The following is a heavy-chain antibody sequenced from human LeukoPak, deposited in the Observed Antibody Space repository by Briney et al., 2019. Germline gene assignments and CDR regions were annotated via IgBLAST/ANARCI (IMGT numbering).Heavy chain of an antibody. V-gene: IGHV7-4-1*02. D-gene: IGHD6-13*01. Sequence: ASVKVSCKASGYTFTSYAMNWVRQVPGQGLEWMGWINTNTENPTYAQGFTGRFVFSLDTTVSTAYLQISSLKAEDTAVYYCATDRAGLQLVFDYWGQGTLVTVSS. J-gene: IGHJ4*02. CDR1: GYTFTSYA. CDR3: ATDRAGLQLVFDY. CDR2: INTNTENP.